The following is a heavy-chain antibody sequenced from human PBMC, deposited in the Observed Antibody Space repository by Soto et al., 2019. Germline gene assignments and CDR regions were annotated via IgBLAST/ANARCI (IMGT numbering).Heavy chain of an antibody. CDR3: AKGGWAYGQLPPFYYYYGMDV. D-gene: IGHD1-26*01. CDR2: INPNSGGT. J-gene: IGHJ6*02. V-gene: IGHV1-2*04. Sequence: GASVKVSCKASGYTFTGYYMHWVRQAPGQGLEWMGWINPNSGGTNYAQKFQGWVTMTRDTSISTAYMELSRLRSDDTAVYYCAKGGWAYGQLPPFYYYYGMDVWGQGTTVTVSS. CDR1: GYTFTGYY.